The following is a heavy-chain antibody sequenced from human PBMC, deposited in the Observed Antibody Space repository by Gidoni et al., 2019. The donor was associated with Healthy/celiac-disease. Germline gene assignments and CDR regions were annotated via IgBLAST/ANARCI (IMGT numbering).Heavy chain of an antibody. Sequence: QVQLVESGGGVVQPGRSLRLSCAASGFTFSSYGMHWVRQASGKGLEWVAVISYDGSNKYYADSVKGRFTISRDNSKNTLYLQMNSLRAEDTAVYYCAKDQRWLQLGDYWGQGTLVTVSS. V-gene: IGHV3-30*18. CDR1: GFTFSSYG. J-gene: IGHJ4*02. CDR2: ISYDGSNK. CDR3: AKDQRWLQLGDY. D-gene: IGHD5-12*01.